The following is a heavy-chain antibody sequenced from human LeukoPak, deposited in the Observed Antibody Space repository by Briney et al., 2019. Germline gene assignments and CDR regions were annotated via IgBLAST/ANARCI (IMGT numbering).Heavy chain of an antibody. V-gene: IGHV4-34*01. J-gene: IGHJ6*02. D-gene: IGHD5-12*01. Sequence: PSETLSLTCAVYGGSFSGYYWSWIRQPPGKGLEWIWEINHGGSTNYNPSLKSRVTISVDTSKNQFSLKLSSVTAADTAVYYCARGPLRGYTTNVGVGMDVWGQGTTVTVSS. CDR3: ARGPLRGYTTNVGVGMDV. CDR2: INHGGST. CDR1: GGSFSGYY.